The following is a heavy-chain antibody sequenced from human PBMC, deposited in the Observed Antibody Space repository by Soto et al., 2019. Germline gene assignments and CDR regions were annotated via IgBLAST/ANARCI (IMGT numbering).Heavy chain of an antibody. Sequence: QVQLVQSGAEVKKPGSSVKVSCKASGGTFSSYAISWVRQAPGQGLERMGGVIPIFGTADYVQKFQGRVTITADESTSTAYMELSSLRSEDKAVYYCARVGAMGGYWGQGTLVTVSS. J-gene: IGHJ1*01. CDR1: GGTFSSYA. CDR3: ARVGAMGGY. D-gene: IGHD3-16*01. CDR2: VIPIFGTA. V-gene: IGHV1-69*12.